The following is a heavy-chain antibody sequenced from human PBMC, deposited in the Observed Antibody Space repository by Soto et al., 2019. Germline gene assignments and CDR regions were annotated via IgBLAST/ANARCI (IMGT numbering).Heavy chain of an antibody. V-gene: IGHV1-18*04. Sequence: ASVKVSCKASGYTFTGYYMHWVRQAPGQGLEWMGWISAYNGNTNYAQKLQGRVTMTTDTSTSTAYMELRSLRSDDTAVYYCSMGRHDAFDIWGQGTMVTVSS. D-gene: IGHD2-8*01. CDR1: GYTFTGYY. CDR3: SMGRHDAFDI. CDR2: ISAYNGNT. J-gene: IGHJ3*02.